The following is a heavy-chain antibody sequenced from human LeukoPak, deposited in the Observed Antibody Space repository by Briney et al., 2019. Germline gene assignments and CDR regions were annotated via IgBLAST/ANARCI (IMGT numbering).Heavy chain of an antibody. CDR1: RYSLSRYW. J-gene: IGHJ3*02. D-gene: IGHD3-22*01. Sequence: GESLKISCRGPRYSLSRYWIGWVRQMPGKGLEWMGLIYPDDSETRYSPSFQGQVTMSVDKSLSTAYLQWSSLKASDTAMYYCARKRSSGYYDSSGYAIDAFDMWGQGTMVTVSS. V-gene: IGHV5-51*01. CDR3: ARKRSSGYYDSSGYAIDAFDM. CDR2: IYPDDSET.